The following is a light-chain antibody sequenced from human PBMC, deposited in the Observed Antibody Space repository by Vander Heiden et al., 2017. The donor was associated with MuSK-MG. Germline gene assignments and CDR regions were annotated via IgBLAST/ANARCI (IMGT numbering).Light chain of an antibody. CDR2: RSN. V-gene: IGLV1-47*01. J-gene: IGLJ2*01. CDR1: SSNIGSNY. Sequence: QSVLTQPPSASGTPGQRVTISCSGSSSNIGSNYVYWYQHLPGTAPKLLIYRSNQRPSGVPDRFSGSKSGTSASLAISGLQSEEEADDYCAAWDDSLNGHVVFGGGTKLTVL. CDR3: AAWDDSLNGHVV.